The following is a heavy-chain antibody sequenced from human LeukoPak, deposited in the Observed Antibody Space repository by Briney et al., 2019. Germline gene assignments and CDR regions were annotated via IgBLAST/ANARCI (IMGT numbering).Heavy chain of an antibody. J-gene: IGHJ6*04. D-gene: IGHD3-10*01. CDR2: INHSGST. V-gene: IGHV4-34*01. CDR1: GGSFSGYY. Sequence: PSETLSLTCAVYGGSFSGYYWSWIRQPPGKGPEWIGEINHSGSTNYNPSLKSRVTISVDTSKNQFSLKLSSVTAADTAVYYCARRGRSGKRSNYYYGMDVWGKGTTVTVSS. CDR3: ARRGRSGKRSNYYYGMDV.